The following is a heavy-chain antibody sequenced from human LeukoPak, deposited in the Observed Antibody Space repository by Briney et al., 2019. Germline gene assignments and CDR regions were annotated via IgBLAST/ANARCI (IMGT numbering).Heavy chain of an antibody. CDR2: IYYSGST. V-gene: IGHV4-39*01. CDR3: ARHGIPPASYYFDY. J-gene: IGHJ4*02. CDR1: GGSISSSSYY. Sequence: PSESLSLTCTVSGGSISSSSYYWGWIRQPPGKGLEWIGSIYYSGSTYYNPSLKSRVTISVDTSKNQFSLKLSSVTAADTAVYYCARHGIPPASYYFDYWGQGTLVTVSS. D-gene: IGHD1-26*01.